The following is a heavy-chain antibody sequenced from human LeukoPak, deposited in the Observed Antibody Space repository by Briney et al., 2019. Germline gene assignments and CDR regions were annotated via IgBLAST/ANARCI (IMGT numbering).Heavy chain of an antibody. J-gene: IGHJ4*02. CDR3: ARLGHIVATIYEDDY. CDR2: INHSGST. Sequence: SETLSLPCAVYGGSFSGYYWMWIREPPGKGLEGIGEINHSGSTNHNPSLKSRVTISVDTSKNEFSLKLSSVTAAHTDVYDCARLGHIVATIYEDDYWGQGTLVTVSS. D-gene: IGHD5-12*01. V-gene: IGHV4-34*01. CDR1: GGSFSGYY.